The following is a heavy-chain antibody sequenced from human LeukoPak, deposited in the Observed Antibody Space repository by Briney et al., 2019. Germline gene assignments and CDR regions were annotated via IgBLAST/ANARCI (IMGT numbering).Heavy chain of an antibody. CDR2: RRYDGSNK. J-gene: IGHJ6*02. V-gene: IGHV3-30*02. D-gene: IGHD6-19*01. CDR1: GXTFSSYG. CDR3: AYNGEDSGWYYYYYGMDV. Sequence: GGSLRLSWAASGXTFSSYGMHWVRQAPGKGLEWVAFRRYDGSNKYYADSVKGRFTISRDNSKNTLYLQMNSLRAEDTAVYYCAYNGEDSGWYYYYYGMDVWGQGTTVTVS.